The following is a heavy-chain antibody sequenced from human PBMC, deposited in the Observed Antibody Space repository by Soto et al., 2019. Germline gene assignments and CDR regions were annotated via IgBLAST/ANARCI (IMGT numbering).Heavy chain of an antibody. Sequence: GGSLRLSCAVSGFIFSDYSMNWVRQAPGKGLEWVASIGCSGGYIFYADSVKGRFTISRDNAKKSLDLQINSLRAEDTAVYYCAREKKHQSLGGRFGMDVWGQGTTVTVSS. CDR3: AREKKHQSLGGRFGMDV. CDR1: GFIFSDYS. V-gene: IGHV3-21*01. CDR2: IGCSGGYI. D-gene: IGHD2-2*01. J-gene: IGHJ6*02.